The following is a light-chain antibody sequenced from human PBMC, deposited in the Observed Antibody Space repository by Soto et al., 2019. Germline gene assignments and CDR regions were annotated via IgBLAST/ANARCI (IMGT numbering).Light chain of an antibody. J-gene: IGKJ2*01. CDR1: QSVSSN. V-gene: IGKV3-15*01. Sequence: EIVMTQSPATLSVSPGERATLSCRASQSVSSNLAWYQQKPGQAPRLLIYGASTRATGIPASFSGSGSGTEFTLTISSLQSEDFAVYYCQQDNNWPTYTFGQGTKLEIK. CDR3: QQDNNWPTYT. CDR2: GAS.